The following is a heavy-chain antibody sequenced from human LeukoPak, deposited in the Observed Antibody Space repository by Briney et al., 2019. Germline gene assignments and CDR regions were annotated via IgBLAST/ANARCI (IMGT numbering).Heavy chain of an antibody. CDR2: INHSGST. CDR1: GGSFSGYY. J-gene: IGHJ5*02. D-gene: IGHD1-1*01. Sequence: KPSETLSLTCAVYGGSFSGYYWSWIRQPPGKGLEWIGEINHSGSTNYNPSLKSRVTISVDTSKNQFSLKLSSVTAADTAVYYCAREHWNGTREFDPWGQGTLVTVSS. V-gene: IGHV4-34*01. CDR3: AREHWNGTREFDP.